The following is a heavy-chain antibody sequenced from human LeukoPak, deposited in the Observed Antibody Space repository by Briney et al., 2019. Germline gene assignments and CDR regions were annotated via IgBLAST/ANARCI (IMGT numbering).Heavy chain of an antibody. CDR3: VRHLSDITSCPNY. J-gene: IGHJ4*02. D-gene: IGHD2-2*01. V-gene: IGHV5-51*01. CDR2: IYPGDSCT. Sequence: ESLQISGMCSGDTFVIYCIGGVGYVTRKGREWMGIIYPGDSCTTSSPSFQGQVTVSADKSIRTAYLQWNSLKASDTAIYYCVRHLSDITSCPNYWGPGTLITVAS. CDR1: GDTFVIYC.